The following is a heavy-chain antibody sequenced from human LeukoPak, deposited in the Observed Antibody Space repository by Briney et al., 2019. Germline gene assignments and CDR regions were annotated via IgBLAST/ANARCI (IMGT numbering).Heavy chain of an antibody. CDR3: AKGPTMRRAAAVTAIFDY. Sequence: GGSLRLSCAAYGFTLSSYAMSWVRQAPGKGLEWVSAISGSGGSTYYADSVKGRFTISRDNSKHTLYLQMNGLRAEDTAVYYCAKGPTMRRAAAVTAIFDYGGQGTRDTVS. V-gene: IGHV3-23*01. J-gene: IGHJ4*02. CDR2: ISGSGGST. CDR1: GFTLSSYA. D-gene: IGHD6-25*01.